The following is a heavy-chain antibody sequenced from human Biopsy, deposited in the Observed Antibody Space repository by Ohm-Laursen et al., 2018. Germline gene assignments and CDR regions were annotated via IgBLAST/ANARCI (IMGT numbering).Heavy chain of an antibody. CDR2: IIPMFGTA. CDR1: GGTFINYA. J-gene: IGHJ4*02. D-gene: IGHD1-26*01. Sequence: GSLVKVSCKASGGTFINYAISWARQASGQGLEWMGGIIPMFGTANYAQMFQGRVTISADESTSTSYMELSSLTTEDTAIYYCARGPHSGSHSCFDYWGRGTLVTVSS. V-gene: IGHV1-69*01. CDR3: ARGPHSGSHSCFDY.